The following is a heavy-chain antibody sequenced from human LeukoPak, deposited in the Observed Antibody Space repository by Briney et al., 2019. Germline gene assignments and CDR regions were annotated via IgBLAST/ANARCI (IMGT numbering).Heavy chain of an antibody. Sequence: KPSETLSLTCAVSGGSMRNYYWSWIRQPPGKGLEWIGYTYDSGSSSYNPSLRSRVSTSIDTSKNQFSLNLSSVTAADTAVYYCARGWASSWYYFDFWGQGTLVTVSS. CDR3: ARGWASSWYYFDF. CDR2: TYDSGSS. J-gene: IGHJ4*02. V-gene: IGHV4-59*01. D-gene: IGHD2-2*01. CDR1: GGSMRNYY.